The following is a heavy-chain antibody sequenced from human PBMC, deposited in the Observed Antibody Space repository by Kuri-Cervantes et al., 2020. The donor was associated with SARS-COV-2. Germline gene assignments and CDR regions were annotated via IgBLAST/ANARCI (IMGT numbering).Heavy chain of an antibody. J-gene: IGHJ2*01. V-gene: IGHV3-23*01. Sequence: LSLTCAASGFTLSNYAMSWVRQAPGKGLEWVSGISGSAGGTFYADSVKGRFTMSRDNSKNTLYLQMNSLRAEDTAVYYCAKSPRVAGTTDWHFDLWGRGTLVTVSS. CDR1: GFTLSNYA. D-gene: IGHD6-19*01. CDR3: AKSPRVAGTTDWHFDL. CDR2: ISGSAGGT.